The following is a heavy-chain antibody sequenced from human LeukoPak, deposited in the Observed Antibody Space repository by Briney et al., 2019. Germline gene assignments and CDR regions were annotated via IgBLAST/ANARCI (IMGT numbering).Heavy chain of an antibody. V-gene: IGHV4-38-2*02. CDR2: IYHSGST. Sequence: SETLSLTCNVSRYSISSGYYWGWIRPPPGKGLEWIGNIYHSGSTYYNPSLKSRVTISVDTSKNQFSLKLSSVTAADTAVYYCARVFRGVTDYWGQGTLVTVSS. D-gene: IGHD3-10*01. CDR1: RYSISSGYY. J-gene: IGHJ4*02. CDR3: ARVFRGVTDY.